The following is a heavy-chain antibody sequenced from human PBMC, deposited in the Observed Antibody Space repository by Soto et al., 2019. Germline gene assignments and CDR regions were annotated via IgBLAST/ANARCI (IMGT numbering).Heavy chain of an antibody. Sequence: SETLSLTCAVYGGSFSGYYWSWIRQPPGKGLEWIGEINHSGSTNYNPSLKSRVTISVDTSNNQFSLKLSSVTAADTAVYYCARKLDFISTSGYGGYYYYYGMDVWGQGTTVTVSS. CDR2: INHSGST. CDR1: GGSFSGYY. CDR3: ARKLDFISTSGYGGYYYYYGMDV. J-gene: IGHJ6*02. D-gene: IGHD2-2*01. V-gene: IGHV4-34*01.